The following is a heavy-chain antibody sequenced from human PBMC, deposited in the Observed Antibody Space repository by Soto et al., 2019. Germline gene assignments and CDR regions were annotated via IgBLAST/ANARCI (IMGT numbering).Heavy chain of an antibody. D-gene: IGHD7-27*01. CDR3: ARGRYCLTGRCFPNWFDS. Sequence: SETLSLTCSVSGDSISNLDYFWAWIRQPPGQALEYIGYIYKSATTYYNPSFESRVAISVDTSKSQFSLNVTSVTAADTAVYFCARGRYCLTGRCFPNWFDSWGQGALVTVS. CDR1: GDSISNLDYF. V-gene: IGHV4-30-4*01. J-gene: IGHJ5*01. CDR2: IYKSATT.